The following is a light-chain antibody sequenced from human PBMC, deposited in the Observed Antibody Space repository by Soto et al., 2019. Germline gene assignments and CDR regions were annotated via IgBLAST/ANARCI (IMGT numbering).Light chain of an antibody. CDR1: QDISNY. Sequence: DIQMTQSPSSLSASVGDRVTITCRASQDISNYLAWYQQKPGKVPKLLIYAASTLQSGVPSRFSGSGSGTDFTLTISSLQPEDVATYYCQKYNSAPLVTFGPGTKVDIK. CDR2: AAS. J-gene: IGKJ3*01. V-gene: IGKV1-27*01. CDR3: QKYNSAPLVT.